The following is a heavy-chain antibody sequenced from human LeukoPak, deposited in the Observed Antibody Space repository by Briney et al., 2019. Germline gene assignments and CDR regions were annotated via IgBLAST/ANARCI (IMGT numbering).Heavy chain of an antibody. J-gene: IGHJ4*02. CDR3: AGSASRGGLYDY. V-gene: IGHV3-64*01. CDR2: ISSNGGST. D-gene: IGHD3-10*01. CDR1: GFTFSSYA. Sequence: GGSLRLSCAASGFTFSSYAMHWVRQAPGKGLEYVSAISSNGGSTYYANSVKGRFTISRDNSKNTLYLQMGSLRAEDMAVYYCAGSASRGGLYDYWGQGTLVTVSS.